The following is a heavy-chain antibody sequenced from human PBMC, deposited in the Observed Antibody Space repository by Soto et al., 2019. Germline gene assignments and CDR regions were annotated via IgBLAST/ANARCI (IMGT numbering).Heavy chain of an antibody. J-gene: IGHJ4*02. CDR1: GFSFGTFV. CDR3: AKNGQWLATPPEA. D-gene: IGHD6-19*01. Sequence: GGSLRLSCAASGFSFGTFVMTWFRQAPGGGLEWVASITDSGYTASYAETVEGRFTVSRDNSKNKLPLQMNDLRVEDTATYYCAKNGQWLATPPEAWGQGTLVTVSS. V-gene: IGHV3-23*01. CDR2: ITDSGYTA.